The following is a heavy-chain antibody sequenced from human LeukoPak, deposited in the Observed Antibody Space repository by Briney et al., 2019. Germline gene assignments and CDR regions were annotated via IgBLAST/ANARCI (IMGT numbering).Heavy chain of an antibody. V-gene: IGHV1-46*01. CDR2: INPSGGST. CDR3: ARDASIAARMAY. CDR1: GYTFSSYY. D-gene: IGHD6-6*01. J-gene: IGHJ4*02. Sequence: GASVKVSCKASGYTFSSYYMHWVRQAPGQGLEWMGIINPSGGSTSYAQKFQGRVTLTRDTSTSTAYMELSSLRSEDTAVYYCARDASIAARMAYWGQGTLVTVSS.